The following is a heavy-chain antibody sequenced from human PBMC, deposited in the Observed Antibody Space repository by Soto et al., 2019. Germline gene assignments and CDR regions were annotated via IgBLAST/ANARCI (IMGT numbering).Heavy chain of an antibody. CDR1: GGSISSGGYY. Sequence: SETLSLTCTVSGGSISSGGYYWSWIRQHPGKGLEWIGYIYYSGSTYYNPSLKSRVTISVDTSKNQFSLKLSSVTAADTAVYYCARSLLWFGELFGWLDPWGQETLVTVSS. J-gene: IGHJ5*02. CDR2: IYYSGST. CDR3: ARSLLWFGELFGWLDP. V-gene: IGHV4-31*03. D-gene: IGHD3-10*01.